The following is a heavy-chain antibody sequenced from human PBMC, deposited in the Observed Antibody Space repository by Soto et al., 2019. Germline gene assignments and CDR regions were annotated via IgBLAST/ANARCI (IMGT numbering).Heavy chain of an antibody. D-gene: IGHD6-13*01. V-gene: IGHV1-3*01. J-gene: IGHJ4*02. CDR1: GYTFTSYA. Sequence: QVQLVQSGAEVKKPGASVKVSCKASGYTFTSYAMHWVRQAPGQRLEWMGWINAGNGNTKYSQMFQGRLTITRDTSAGTANKELSSLRAEDTAVYYCARNGSSGQGGFDSLPGGFDYWGQGTLVTVSS. CDR2: INAGNGNT. CDR3: ARNGSSGQGGFDSLPGGFDY.